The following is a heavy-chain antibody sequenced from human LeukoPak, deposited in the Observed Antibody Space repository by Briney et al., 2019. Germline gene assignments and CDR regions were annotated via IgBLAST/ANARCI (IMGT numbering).Heavy chain of an antibody. CDR2: IYYSGST. J-gene: IGHJ4*02. CDR1: GGSISSYY. CDR3: AGHGDGSGSYHLDY. D-gene: IGHD3-10*01. V-gene: IGHV4-59*08. Sequence: SETLSLTCTVSGGSISSYYWSWIRQPPGKGLEWIGYIYYSGSTSYNPSLKSRVAISVDTSKNQFSLNLSSVTAADTAVYYCAGHGDGSGSYHLDYWGQGTLVTVSS.